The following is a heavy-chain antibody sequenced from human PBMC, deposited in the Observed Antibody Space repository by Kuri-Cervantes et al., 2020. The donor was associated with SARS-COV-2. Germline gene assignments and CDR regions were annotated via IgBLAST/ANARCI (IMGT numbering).Heavy chain of an antibody. Sequence: GGSLRLSCAASGFTFSSYSMNWVRQAPGKGLEWVSAISGSGGSTYYADSVKGRFTISRDNSKNTLYLQMNSLRAEDTAVYYCANWRRRIAAAGPFDYWGQGTLVTVSS. J-gene: IGHJ4*02. CDR2: ISGSGGST. CDR1: GFTFSSYS. CDR3: ANWRRRIAAAGPFDY. V-gene: IGHV3-23*01. D-gene: IGHD6-13*01.